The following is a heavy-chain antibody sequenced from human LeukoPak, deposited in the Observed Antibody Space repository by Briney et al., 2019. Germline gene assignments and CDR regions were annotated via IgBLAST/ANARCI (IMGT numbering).Heavy chain of an antibody. Sequence: GGSLRLSCAASGFTFSIYAMSWVRQAPGKGLEWVSAISGSGGSTYYADSVKGRFTISRDNSKNTLYLQMNSLRAEDTAVYYCAKAFYDFWSGYQFWDYWGQGTLVTVSS. J-gene: IGHJ4*02. D-gene: IGHD3-3*01. V-gene: IGHV3-23*01. CDR1: GFTFSIYA. CDR2: ISGSGGST. CDR3: AKAFYDFWSGYQFWDY.